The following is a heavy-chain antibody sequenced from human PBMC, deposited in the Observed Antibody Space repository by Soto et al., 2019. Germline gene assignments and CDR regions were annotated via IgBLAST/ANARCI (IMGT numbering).Heavy chain of an antibody. V-gene: IGHV1-69*04. CDR1: GGTFSRYS. CDR3: ARDDYYDSSGYNLGYYNAMDV. D-gene: IGHD3-22*01. Sequence: SVKVSCKASGGTFSRYSISWVRQAPGQGLEWTGRIIPILGIVNYAQKFQGRVTIIVDKSTSTAYMELSSLRSEDTAVYCCARDDYYDSSGYNLGYYNAMDVWGQGTTVTVSS. CDR2: IIPILGIV. J-gene: IGHJ6*02.